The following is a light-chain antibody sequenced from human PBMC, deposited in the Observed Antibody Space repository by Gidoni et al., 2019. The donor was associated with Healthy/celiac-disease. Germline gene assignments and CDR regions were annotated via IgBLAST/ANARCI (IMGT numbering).Light chain of an antibody. J-gene: IGLJ1*01. CDR3: AAWDDSLSGR. CDR2: RNN. V-gene: IGLV1-47*01. CDR1: SSNIGSNY. Sequence: QSVLTQPPSASGPPGQRVTISCSGSSSNIGSNYVYWYQQLPGTAPKLLIYRNNQRPSGVPDRFSGSKSGTSASLAISGLRSEDEADYYCAAWDDSLSGRFGTGTKVTVL.